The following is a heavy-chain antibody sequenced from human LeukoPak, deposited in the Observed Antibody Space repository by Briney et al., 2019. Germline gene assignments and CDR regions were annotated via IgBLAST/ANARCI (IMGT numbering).Heavy chain of an antibody. Sequence: ASVQVSCKASGYTFTGYYMHWVRQAPGQGLEWMGRINPNSGGTNYAQKFQGRVTMTRDTSISTAYMELSRLRSDDTAVYYCARSDFWSGYYTTYNWFDPWGQGTLVTVSS. CDR1: GYTFTGYY. J-gene: IGHJ5*02. CDR3: ARSDFWSGYYTTYNWFDP. V-gene: IGHV1-2*06. D-gene: IGHD3-3*01. CDR2: INPNSGGT.